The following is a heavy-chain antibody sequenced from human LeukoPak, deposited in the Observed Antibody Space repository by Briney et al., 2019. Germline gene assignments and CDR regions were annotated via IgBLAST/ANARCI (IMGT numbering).Heavy chain of an antibody. Sequence: PGGSLRLSCAASGFTFSSYAMHWVRQAPGKGLEWVAVISYDGSNKYYADSVKGRFTISRDNSKNTLYLQMNSLRAEDTAVYYCARVPYTMIVVLLPDYWGQGTLVTVSS. D-gene: IGHD3-22*01. CDR3: ARVPYTMIVVLLPDY. CDR1: GFTFSSYA. CDR2: ISYDGSNK. J-gene: IGHJ4*02. V-gene: IGHV3-30*04.